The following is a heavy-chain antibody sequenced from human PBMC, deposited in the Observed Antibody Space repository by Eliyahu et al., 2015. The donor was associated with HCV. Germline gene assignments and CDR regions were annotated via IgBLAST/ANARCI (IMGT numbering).Heavy chain of an antibody. Sequence: QITLKESGPTLVKPTQTLTLTCTFSGFSLRTSGVGVGWFRQPPGKALEWLALIYWDDDKRYSPSLKNRLTIAKDTSKNQVVLKMTNMDPVDTATYFCAHTEPFSSIGSDAFDIWGQGTMVTVSS. D-gene: IGHD6-13*01. V-gene: IGHV2-5*02. CDR1: GFSLRTSGVG. CDR2: IYWDDDK. CDR3: AHTEPFSSIGSDAFDI. J-gene: IGHJ3*02.